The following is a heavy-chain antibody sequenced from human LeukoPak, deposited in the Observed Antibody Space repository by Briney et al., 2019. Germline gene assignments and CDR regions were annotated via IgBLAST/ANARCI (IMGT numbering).Heavy chain of an antibody. CDR2: INPNTGGT. Sequence: GASVKVSCKASGYTFTGYYMHWVRQAPGQGLEWMGWINPNTGGTNYAQKFQGRVTMTGDTTISTAYMELSRLTSDDTAIYYCASYPRYSSSPPFDYWGQGTLVTVSS. CDR3: ASYPRYSSSPPFDY. CDR1: GYTFTGYY. V-gene: IGHV1-2*02. D-gene: IGHD6-19*01. J-gene: IGHJ4*02.